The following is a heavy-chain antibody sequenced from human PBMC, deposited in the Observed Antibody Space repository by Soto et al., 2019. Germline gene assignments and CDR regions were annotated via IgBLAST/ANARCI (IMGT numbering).Heavy chain of an antibody. CDR1: GYSFTSNW. Sequence: GESLKISCQGSGYSFTSNWIGWVRQMPGKGLEWMGIINPADSDIKYSPSFQGQVTISVDKSIGTAYLQWSSLKASDTAMYYCARHQRDDTSRKIDSWGQGTLVTFAS. V-gene: IGHV5-51*01. J-gene: IGHJ4*02. CDR2: INPADSDI. CDR3: ARHQRDDTSRKIDS. D-gene: IGHD3-22*01.